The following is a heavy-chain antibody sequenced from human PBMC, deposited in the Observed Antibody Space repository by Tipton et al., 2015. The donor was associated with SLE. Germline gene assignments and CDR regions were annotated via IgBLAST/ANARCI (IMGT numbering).Heavy chain of an antibody. CDR1: GGSITSGTYY. V-gene: IGHV4-61*09. D-gene: IGHD6-19*01. Sequence: TLSLTCSVSGGSITSGTYYWSWIRQPAGKGLEWIGYIYTGTGGITNYNSSLKSRVTISLDTSKNQFSLRLSSVTAADTAVYYCASPGYSSGSYYFDYWGQGTLVTVSS. CDR3: ASPGYSSGSYYFDY. J-gene: IGHJ4*02. CDR2: IYTGTGGIT.